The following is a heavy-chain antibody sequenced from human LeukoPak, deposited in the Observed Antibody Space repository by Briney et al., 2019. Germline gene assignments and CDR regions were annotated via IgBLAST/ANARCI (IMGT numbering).Heavy chain of an antibody. CDR3: ARGGPYYDSSRANDLNY. J-gene: IGHJ4*02. Sequence: GASVKVSCKASGYTFTDYYVQWVRQAPGQGLEWMGWINPNSGGTHYVQRFQGWVTMTRDTSISTAYMELSRLTSDDTAVYYCARGGPYYDSSRANDLNYWGQGTLVTVSS. D-gene: IGHD3-22*01. CDR2: INPNSGGT. V-gene: IGHV1-2*04. CDR1: GYTFTDYY.